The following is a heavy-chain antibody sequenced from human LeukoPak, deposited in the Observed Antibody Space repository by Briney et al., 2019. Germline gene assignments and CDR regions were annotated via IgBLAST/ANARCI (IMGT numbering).Heavy chain of an antibody. CDR2: IWHDGSNK. D-gene: IGHD2-21*01. Sequence: GGSLRLSCAASGFTFSTHAIHWVRQAPGKGLEWVACIWHDGSNKYYADSVKGRFTISRDNAKNTLYLQLSRLRGEDTAVYYCARGGETAETELDSWGQGTQVTVST. CDR1: GFTFSTHA. CDR3: ARGGETAETELDS. J-gene: IGHJ4*02. V-gene: IGHV3-33*08.